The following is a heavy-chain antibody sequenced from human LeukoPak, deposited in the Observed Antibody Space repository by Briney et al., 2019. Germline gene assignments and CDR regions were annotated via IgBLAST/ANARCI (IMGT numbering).Heavy chain of an antibody. CDR2: IYHSGST. V-gene: IGHV4-4*02. J-gene: IGHJ6*03. Sequence: SETLSLTCAVSGGSISSSNWWSWVRQPPGKGLEWIGEIYHSGSTNYNPSLKSRVTISVDKSKNQFSLKLSSVTAADTAVYYCARYPPDSSGYYRAMYYYYMDVWGKGTTVTVSS. D-gene: IGHD3-22*01. CDR3: ARYPPDSSGYYRAMYYYYMDV. CDR1: GGSISSSNW.